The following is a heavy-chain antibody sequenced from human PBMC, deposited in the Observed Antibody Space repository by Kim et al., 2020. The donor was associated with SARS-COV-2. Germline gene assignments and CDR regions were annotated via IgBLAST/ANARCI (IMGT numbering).Heavy chain of an antibody. Sequence: PSLRSRVTISVDTYKNQFSLKLSSVTAADTAVYYCARAYYDILTGFIFDYWGQGTLVTVSS. J-gene: IGHJ4*02. CDR3: ARAYYDILTGFIFDY. D-gene: IGHD3-9*01. V-gene: IGHV4-59*01.